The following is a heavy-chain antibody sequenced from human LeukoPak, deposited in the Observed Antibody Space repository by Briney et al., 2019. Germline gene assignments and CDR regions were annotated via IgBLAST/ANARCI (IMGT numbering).Heavy chain of an antibody. J-gene: IGHJ5*02. CDR3: ARYAWNWFDP. CDR1: GGSFSGYY. Sequence: SETLSLTCAVYGGSFSGYYWSWIRQPPGKGLEWIGEINHSGSTNYNPSLKSRVTISVDTSKNKFSLKLSSVTAADTAVHYCARYAWNWFDPWGQGTLVTVSS. V-gene: IGHV4-34*01. CDR2: INHSGST.